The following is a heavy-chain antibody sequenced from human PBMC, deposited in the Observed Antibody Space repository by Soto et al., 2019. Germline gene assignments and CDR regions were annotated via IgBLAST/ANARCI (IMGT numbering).Heavy chain of an antibody. J-gene: IGHJ5*02. CDR2: IYYTGST. CDR1: GCSIRSTMHY. D-gene: IGHD3-10*01. V-gene: IGHV4-39*02. CDR3: AREAMVRGAITWFDP. Sequence: LSLPCTVAGCSIRSTMHYWDWMRQPPGKGLEWVGSIYYTGSTSYYNPSLMGRVTISVDTSKNRFSLKLSSVTAADTAVYYCAREAMVRGAITWFDPSGQVALVTVSS.